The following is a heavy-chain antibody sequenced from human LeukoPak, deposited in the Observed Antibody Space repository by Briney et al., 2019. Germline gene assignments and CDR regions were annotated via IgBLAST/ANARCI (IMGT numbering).Heavy chain of an antibody. V-gene: IGHV3-53*01. D-gene: IGHD2-15*01. CDR1: GFTVSSNY. CDR2: IYSGGNT. CDR3: ASGYCSGGHCYSVYFQH. J-gene: IGHJ1*01. Sequence: GGSLRLSCAASGFTVSSNYMSWVRQAPGKGLEWVSVIYSGGNTYYADSVRGRFTISRDNSKNTLYLQMNSLRAEDTAVYYCASGYCSGGHCYSVYFQHWGQGTLVTDSS.